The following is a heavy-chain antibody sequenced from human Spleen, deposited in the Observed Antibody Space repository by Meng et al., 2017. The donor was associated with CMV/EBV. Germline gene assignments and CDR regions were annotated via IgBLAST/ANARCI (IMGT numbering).Heavy chain of an antibody. J-gene: IGHJ4*02. CDR3: ARGRDFWSGYYTGYFDY. D-gene: IGHD3-3*01. CDR1: YTFTGYY. V-gene: IGHV1-2*02. Sequence: YTFTGYYMHWVRQAPGQGLEWMGWINPSSGGTNYAQKFQGRVTMTRDTSISTAYMELSRLRSDDTAVYYCARGRDFWSGYYTGYFDYWGQGTLVTVSS. CDR2: INPSSGGT.